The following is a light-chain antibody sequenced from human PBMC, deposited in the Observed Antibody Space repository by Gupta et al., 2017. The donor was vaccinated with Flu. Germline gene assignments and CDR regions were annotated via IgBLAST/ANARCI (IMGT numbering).Light chain of an antibody. V-gene: IGKV1-5*03. CDR1: QSISSW. Sequence: DIQMTQSPSTLSASVGDRVTITCRASQSISSWLAWYQQKAGKATKLLIYKASNLESGVPSRFSGSGSGTEFTITISSLQPDDFATYYCQQYNSYLFTFGPGTKVDIK. CDR3: QQYNSYLFT. CDR2: KAS. J-gene: IGKJ3*01.